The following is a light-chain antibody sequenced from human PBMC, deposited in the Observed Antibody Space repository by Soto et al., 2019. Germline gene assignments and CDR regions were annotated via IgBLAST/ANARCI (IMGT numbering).Light chain of an antibody. V-gene: IGLV1-40*01. CDR3: AAWDDSLNGYV. CDR1: SSNIGAGYD. J-gene: IGLJ1*01. Sequence: QSVLTQPPSVSGAPGQRVTISCTGSSSNIGAGYDVHWYQQLPGTAPKLLIYANINRPAGVPDRFSGSKSGTSASLAITGLQAEDEADYYCAAWDDSLNGYVFGTGTKLTVL. CDR2: ANI.